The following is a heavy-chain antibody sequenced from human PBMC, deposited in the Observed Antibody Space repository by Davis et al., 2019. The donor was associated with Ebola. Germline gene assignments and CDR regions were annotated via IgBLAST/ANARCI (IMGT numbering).Heavy chain of an antibody. CDR3: ARKKRSVTRREGANWFDT. CDR2: IFYTGGA. J-gene: IGHJ5*02. V-gene: IGHV4-39*01. Sequence: MPSETLSLTCTVSGGSISSDDFHWAWVRLPPGKGLEWIGSIFYTGGAYYNPSLTSLAAISVDTSRNEFSLNLRFVTAADTAVYYCARKKRSVTRREGANWFDTWGQGTQVTVSS. D-gene: IGHD5-24*01. CDR1: GGSISSDDFH.